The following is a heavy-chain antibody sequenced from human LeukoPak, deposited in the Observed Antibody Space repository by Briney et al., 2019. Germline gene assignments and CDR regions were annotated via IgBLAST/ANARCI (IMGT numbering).Heavy chain of an antibody. CDR2: IWYDGSNK. V-gene: IGHV3-33*06. J-gene: IGHJ4*02. CDR3: AKGYCSGGSCYTPAGLDY. D-gene: IGHD2-15*01. Sequence: PGGSLRLSCAASGFTFSRYGRHWVREAPGKGGEGGAVIWYDGSNKYYVDSVKGRFTISRDNSKNTLYLQINSLRAEDTAVYYCAKGYCSGGSCYTPAGLDYWGQGTLVTVSS. CDR1: GFTFSRYG.